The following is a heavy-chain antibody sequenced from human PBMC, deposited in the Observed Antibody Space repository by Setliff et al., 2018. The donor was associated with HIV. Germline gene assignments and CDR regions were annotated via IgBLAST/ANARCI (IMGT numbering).Heavy chain of an antibody. J-gene: IGHJ3*02. Sequence: ASVKVSCKASGYSFTSYGINWVRQAPGQGLEWMGWISPYNGNTDYAQNFQGRVTMTTDTSTSTVYMELRSLISDDTAVYYCATITVAGTGAFDIWGQGTMVTVSS. CDR1: GYSFTSYG. D-gene: IGHD6-19*01. CDR3: ATITVAGTGAFDI. V-gene: IGHV1-18*01. CDR2: ISPYNGNT.